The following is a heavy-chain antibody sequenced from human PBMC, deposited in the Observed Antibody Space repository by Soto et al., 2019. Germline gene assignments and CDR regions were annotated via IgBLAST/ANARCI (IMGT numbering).Heavy chain of an antibody. CDR3: TTDFLVTMKLVRFEY. V-gene: IGHV3-15*07. CDR1: GFTFSDAW. D-gene: IGHD3-22*01. J-gene: IGHJ4*01. Sequence: EVQLVESGGGLVKPGGSLRLSCAASGFTFSDAWINWVRQAPGKGLEWVGRIKSKADGGTTDFAAFVKGRLAISRDDSKDMMNMQMNSLNSEDTAVYYFTTDFLVTMKLVRFEYWGNGTRVTVSS. CDR2: IKSKADGGTT.